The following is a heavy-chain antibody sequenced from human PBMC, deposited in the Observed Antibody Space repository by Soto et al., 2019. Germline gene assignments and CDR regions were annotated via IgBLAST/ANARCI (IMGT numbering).Heavy chain of an antibody. Sequence: EVQLLESGGGLVQPGGSLRLSCVASGFTLSDFPMTWVRQAPGKGLEWLSHISESGDQTYHVDSVKGRFTTSRDNSKNTLYLQMNSLRADDTALYYCARRSWLDYWGQENLVTVSS. J-gene: IGHJ4*02. CDR1: GFTLSDFP. CDR3: ARRSWLDY. V-gene: IGHV3-23*01. CDR2: ISESGDQT. D-gene: IGHD5-12*01.